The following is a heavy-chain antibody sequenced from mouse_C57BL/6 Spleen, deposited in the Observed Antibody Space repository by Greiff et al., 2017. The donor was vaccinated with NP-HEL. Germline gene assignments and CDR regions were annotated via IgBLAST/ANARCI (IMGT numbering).Heavy chain of an antibody. CDR3: ARRGYSNSYAMDY. CDR1: GYTFTSYW. J-gene: IGHJ4*01. CDR2: IYPSDSET. D-gene: IGHD2-5*01. V-gene: IGHV1-61*01. Sequence: VQLQQPGAELVRPGSSVKLSCKASGYTFTSYWMDWVKQRPGQGLEWIGNIYPSDSETHYNQKFKDKATLTVDKSSSTAYMQLSSLTSEDSAVYYCARRGYSNSYAMDYWGQGTSVTVSS.